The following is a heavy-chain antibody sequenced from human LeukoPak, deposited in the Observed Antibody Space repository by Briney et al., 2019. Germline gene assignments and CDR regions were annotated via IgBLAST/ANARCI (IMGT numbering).Heavy chain of an antibody. CDR2: ISSSSSYT. D-gene: IGHD2-2*01. V-gene: IGHV3-11*06. Sequence: LSLTCTVSGGSISSSSYYWGWIRQPPGKGLEWVSYISSSSSYTNYADSVKGRFTISRDNAKNSLYLQMNSLRAEDTAVYYCARPRGSSTSCYPYWGQGTLVTVSS. J-gene: IGHJ4*02. CDR3: ARPRGSSTSCYPY. CDR1: GGSISSSS.